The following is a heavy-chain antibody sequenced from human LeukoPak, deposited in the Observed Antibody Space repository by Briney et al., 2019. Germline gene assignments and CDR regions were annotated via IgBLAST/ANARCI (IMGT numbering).Heavy chain of an antibody. Sequence: ASVKVSCKVSGYTLTELSMHWVRQAPGKGLEWMGGFDPEDGETIYAQKFQGRVTMTEDTSTDTAYMELSSLRSEDTAVYYCATYMRSGSYYDELYYYGMDVWGQGTTVTVSS. D-gene: IGHD1-26*01. CDR2: FDPEDGET. CDR3: ATYMRSGSYYDELYYYGMDV. CDR1: GYTLTELS. J-gene: IGHJ6*02. V-gene: IGHV1-24*01.